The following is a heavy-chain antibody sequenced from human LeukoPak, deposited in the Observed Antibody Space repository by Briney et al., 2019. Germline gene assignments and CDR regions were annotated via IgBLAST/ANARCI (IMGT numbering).Heavy chain of an antibody. J-gene: IGHJ6*02. CDR1: GGTFSSYA. CDR3: AREVIQGYGMDV. V-gene: IGHV1-69*13. D-gene: IGHD5-18*01. CDR2: IIPIFGTA. Sequence: SVKVSCKASGGTFSSYAISWVRQAPGQGLEWMGGIIPIFGTANYAQKFQSRVTITADESTSTAYMELSSLRSEDTAVYYCAREVIQGYGMDVWGQGTTVTVSS.